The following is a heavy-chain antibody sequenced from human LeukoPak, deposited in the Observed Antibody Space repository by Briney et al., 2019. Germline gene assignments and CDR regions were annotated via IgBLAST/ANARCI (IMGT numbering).Heavy chain of an antibody. J-gene: IGHJ5*02. D-gene: IGHD2-2*02. Sequence: GESLKISCKGSGYSFTSYWIGWVRQMPGKGLEWMGIIYPGDSGTRYSPSFQGQVTISADKSISTAYLQWSSLKASDTAMYYCARLVVPAAIHGDWFDPWGQGTLVTVSS. CDR3: ARLVVPAAIHGDWFDP. V-gene: IGHV5-51*01. CDR1: GYSFTSYW. CDR2: IYPGDSGT.